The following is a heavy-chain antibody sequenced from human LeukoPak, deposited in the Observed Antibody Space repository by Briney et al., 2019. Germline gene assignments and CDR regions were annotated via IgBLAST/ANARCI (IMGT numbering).Heavy chain of an antibody. J-gene: IGHJ4*02. D-gene: IGHD2-2*01. CDR1: GYIFTHYA. Sequence: GASVKDSCGSSGYIFTHYAFSWVRQAPGQGLEWMGWINTYNGNTYYAKTFQGRLTMTTDTSTATVYMELRSLTSDDTAVYYCARDLTPLYCTSASCPYGGYFDYWGQGTLVTVSS. CDR2: INTYNGNT. V-gene: IGHV1-18*04. CDR3: ARDLTPLYCTSASCPYGGYFDY.